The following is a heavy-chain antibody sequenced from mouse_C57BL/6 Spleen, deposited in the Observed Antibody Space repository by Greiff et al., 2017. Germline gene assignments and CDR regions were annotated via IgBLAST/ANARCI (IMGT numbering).Heavy chain of an antibody. CDR1: GFTFSDYY. CDR2: INYNGSST. CDR3: ARDRANWDYYYAMDY. D-gene: IGHD4-1*01. Sequence: EVMLVESEGGLVQPGSSMKLSCTASGFTFSDYYMAWVRQVPEKGLEWVANINYNGSSTYYLDSLKSRFILSRDNAKNILYLQMSSLKSEDTATYYCARDRANWDYYYAMDYWGQGTSVTVSS. V-gene: IGHV5-16*01. J-gene: IGHJ4*01.